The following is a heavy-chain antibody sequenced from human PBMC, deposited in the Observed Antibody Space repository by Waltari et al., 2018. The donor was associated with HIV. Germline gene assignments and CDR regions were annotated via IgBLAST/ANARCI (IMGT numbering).Heavy chain of an antibody. CDR3: ASARETMGVDLAF. J-gene: IGHJ4*02. CDR2: ITQMGEKA. CDR1: GITFSSYS. D-gene: IGHD3-10*01. Sequence: QVQLVQSGAEVKTPGSSVKVSCRASGITFSSYSIHWVRRAPGQGLEWMGRITQMGEKANSAQKFQGRLTITADKVTTTAYMELNNLRSDDTAVYYCASARETMGVDLAFWGQGTLVAVSS. V-gene: IGHV1-69*02.